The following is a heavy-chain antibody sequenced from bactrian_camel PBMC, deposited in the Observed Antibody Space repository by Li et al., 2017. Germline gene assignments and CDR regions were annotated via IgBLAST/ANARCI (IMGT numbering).Heavy chain of an antibody. V-gene: IGHV3S40*01. Sequence: VQLVESGGGLVQPGGSLRLSCAASGITFTKYAMSWVRQAPGKGLEWVSTIDSGGTSTYYADSVKGRFIISRDNAKNTVYLQLNSLKTEDKGRYYCAKVQTAYDYGLGDEAMDYWGKGTQVTVS. D-gene: IGHD5*01. CDR2: IDSGGTST. CDR1: GITFTKYA. J-gene: IGHJ7*01.